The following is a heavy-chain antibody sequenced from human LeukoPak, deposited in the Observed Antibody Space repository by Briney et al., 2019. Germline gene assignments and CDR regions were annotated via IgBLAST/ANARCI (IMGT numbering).Heavy chain of an antibody. J-gene: IGHJ3*02. CDR2: INPSGGST. CDR3: ASIVGATKGAFDI. V-gene: IGHV1-46*01. Sequence: ASVKVSCKASGYTFTSYYMHWVRQAPGQGLEWMGIINPSGGSTSYAQKFQGRVTMTRDTSTSTVYMELSSLRSEDTAVYYCASIVGATKGAFDIWGQGTMVTVSS. CDR1: GYTFTSYY. D-gene: IGHD1-26*01.